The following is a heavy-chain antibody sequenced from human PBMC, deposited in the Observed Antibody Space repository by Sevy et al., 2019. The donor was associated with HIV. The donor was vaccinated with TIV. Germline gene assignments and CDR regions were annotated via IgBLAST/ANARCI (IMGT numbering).Heavy chain of an antibody. D-gene: IGHD6-13*01. CDR3: AKHYIHDIADGWHFDL. CDR2: ISGGGGT. Sequence: GGSLRLSCAASGFTFINYAMSWVRQAPGKGLEGKGLEWVSTISGGGGTYYADSVRGRFTISRDNSKNTLYLQVNSLRVEDTAVYYCAKHYIHDIADGWHFDLWGRGTLVTVSS. J-gene: IGHJ2*01. CDR1: GFTFINYA. V-gene: IGHV3-23*01.